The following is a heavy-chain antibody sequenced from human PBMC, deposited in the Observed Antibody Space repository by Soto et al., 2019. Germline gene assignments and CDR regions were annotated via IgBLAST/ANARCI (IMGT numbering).Heavy chain of an antibody. CDR3: ASPGGKKDYYYYGMDV. J-gene: IGHJ6*02. D-gene: IGHD1-26*01. CDR1: GGSISSSSYY. V-gene: IGHV4-39*01. CDR2: IYYSGST. Sequence: LSLTCTVSGGSISSSSYYWGWIRQPPGKGLEWIGSIYYSGSTYYNPSLKSRVTISVDTSKNQFSLKLSSVTAADTAVYYCASPGGKKDYYYYGMDVWGQGTTVTVSS.